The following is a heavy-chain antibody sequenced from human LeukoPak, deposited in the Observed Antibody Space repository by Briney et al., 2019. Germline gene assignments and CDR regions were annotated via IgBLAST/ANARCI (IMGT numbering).Heavy chain of an antibody. CDR1: GYTFTSYG. V-gene: IGHV1-46*01. CDR3: ARARRQLVPAAISNWFDP. CDR2: INPSGGST. D-gene: IGHD2-2*01. J-gene: IGHJ5*02. Sequence: ASVKVSCKASGYTFTSYGISWVRQAPGQGLEWMGIINPSGGSTSYAQKFQGRVTMTRDTSTSTVYMELSSLRSGDTAVYYCARARRQLVPAAISNWFDPWGQGTLVTVSS.